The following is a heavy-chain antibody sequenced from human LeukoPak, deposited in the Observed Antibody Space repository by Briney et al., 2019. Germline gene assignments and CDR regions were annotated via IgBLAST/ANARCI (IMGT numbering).Heavy chain of an antibody. V-gene: IGHV4-61*01. CDR2: IYYSGST. Sequence: SETLSLTCTVSGGSVSSGSYYWSWIRQPPGKGLEWIGYIYYSGSTNYDPSLKSRVTISVDTSKNQFSLKLSSVTAADTAVYYCARENYYDSSGYSQGFDYWGQGTLVTVSS. CDR3: ARENYYDSSGYSQGFDY. J-gene: IGHJ4*02. D-gene: IGHD3-22*01. CDR1: GGSVSSGSYY.